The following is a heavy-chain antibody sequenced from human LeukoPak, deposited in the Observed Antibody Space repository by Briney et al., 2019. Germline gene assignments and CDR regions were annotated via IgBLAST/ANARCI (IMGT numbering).Heavy chain of an antibody. CDR2: IDSSGSPI. CDR1: GFTFSDYY. D-gene: IGHD3-22*01. J-gene: IGHJ3*02. Sequence: GGSLRLSCAASGFTFSDYYMSWIRQAPGKGLEWVSYIDSSGSPIYYAESVKGRFAISRDNAKKSLYMTKNSLRAENTAVYYCARRETYYYGNGGYSIDAFDIWGQGTMVTVSS. V-gene: IGHV3-11*01. CDR3: ARRETYYYGNGGYSIDAFDI.